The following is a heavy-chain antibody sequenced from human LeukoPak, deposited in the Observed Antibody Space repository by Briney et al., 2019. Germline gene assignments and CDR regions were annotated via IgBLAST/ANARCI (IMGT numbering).Heavy chain of an antibody. CDR1: GFTFISYA. CDR2: ISFHGTDS. V-gene: IGHV3-30*04. Sequence: GGSLRLSCAASGFTFISYAIHWVRQAPGKGLEWVAVISFHGTDSFYADSVKGRFTISRDNSKNTLYLQMNSLRAEDTAVYYCLRGDRRDYWGQGTLVTVSS. CDR3: LRGDRRDY. J-gene: IGHJ4*02.